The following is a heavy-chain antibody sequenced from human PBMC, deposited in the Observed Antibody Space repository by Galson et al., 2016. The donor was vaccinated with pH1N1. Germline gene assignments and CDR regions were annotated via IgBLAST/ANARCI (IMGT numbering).Heavy chain of an antibody. CDR3: ATIETVSGPLSMDV. Sequence: SETLSLTCTVSGGSVSSSSYYWGWIRQPPGRGLEWIGSFYDRGSTYYNPAHTRRVAISVDMSKNQFSLQVNSVTAADSAVYYCATIETVSGPLSMDVWGKGTTVTVSS. D-gene: IGHD5/OR15-5a*01. V-gene: IGHV4-39*07. J-gene: IGHJ6*03. CDR2: FYDRGST. CDR1: GGSVSSSSYY.